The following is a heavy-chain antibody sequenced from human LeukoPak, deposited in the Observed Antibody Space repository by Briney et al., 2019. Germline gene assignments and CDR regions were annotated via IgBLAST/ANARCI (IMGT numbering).Heavy chain of an antibody. D-gene: IGHD6-13*01. CDR3: ARGDGSSWTNFDF. CDR1: GYTFTCSY. CDR2: INPNSGGT. Sequence: GASVKVSCKASGYTFTCSYMHWVRQAPGQGLEWMGWINPNSGGTKYALKFQGRVTMIRDTSINTAYMELSRLRSDDTAVYYCARGDGSSWTNFDFWGQGTLVTVSS. J-gene: IGHJ4*02. V-gene: IGHV1-2*02.